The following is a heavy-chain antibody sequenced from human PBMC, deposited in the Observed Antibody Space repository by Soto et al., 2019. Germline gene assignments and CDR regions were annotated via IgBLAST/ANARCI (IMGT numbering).Heavy chain of an antibody. D-gene: IGHD3-16*01. Sequence: ASVKVSCKASGYTFTGYYMHWVRQAPGQGLEWMGWINPNSGGTNYAQKFQGWVTMTRDTSTSTVYMDLRSLRSDDTAVYYCAREGEMPYYYYGLDVWGQGTTVTVS. CDR1: GYTFTGYY. CDR2: INPNSGGT. CDR3: AREGEMPYYYYGLDV. V-gene: IGHV1-2*04. J-gene: IGHJ6*02.